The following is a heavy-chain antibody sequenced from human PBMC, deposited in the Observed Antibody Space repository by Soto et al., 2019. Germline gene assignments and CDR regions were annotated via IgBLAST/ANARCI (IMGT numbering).Heavy chain of an antibody. CDR1: GGTFSTYA. CDR3: ASGIQLWLRRINNGYSG. D-gene: IGHD5-18*01. V-gene: IGHV1-69*12. J-gene: IGHJ4*02. Sequence: QVQLVQSGAEVKKPESSVKVSCKAPGGTFSTYAISWVRQAPGQGLEWMGGIIPMFGTANYAQRFQDRVTLTEDEAPNTVYMELSSLRSEDTAVYFCASGIQLWLRRINNGYSGWGQGTLVTVSS. CDR2: IIPMFGTA.